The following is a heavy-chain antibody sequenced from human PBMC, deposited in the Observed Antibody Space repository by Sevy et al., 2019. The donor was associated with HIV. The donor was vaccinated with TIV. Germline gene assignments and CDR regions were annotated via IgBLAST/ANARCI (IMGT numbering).Heavy chain of an antibody. Sequence: SETLSLTCSVSGGSISSYFWSWIRQPPGKGLEWIGNIYYTGNTDYNPSLKSRVTMSLDTSKNHFSLRLSSVTAADTAVYYCARDLAARRSVFDYWGQGSLVTVST. CDR1: GGSISSYF. J-gene: IGHJ4*02. CDR2: IYYTGNT. CDR3: ARDLAARRSVFDY. V-gene: IGHV4-59*01. D-gene: IGHD6-6*01.